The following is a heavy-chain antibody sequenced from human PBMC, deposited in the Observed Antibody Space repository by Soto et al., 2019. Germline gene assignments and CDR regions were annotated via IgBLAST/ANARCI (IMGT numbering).Heavy chain of an antibody. CDR3: ARDSRAAAGNRRYYFDD. D-gene: IGHD6-13*01. Sequence: PSHTPSLTCAVCGGSISSSIWWSCFRQPPGTGLEWIGEIYHTGNTNYNPSLESRVTISVDKSKNQFSLNLNSVTAADTAVYYCARDSRAAAGNRRYYFDDWGQGTLVTVSS. J-gene: IGHJ4*02. CDR1: GGSISSSIW. CDR2: IYHTGNT. V-gene: IGHV4-4*02.